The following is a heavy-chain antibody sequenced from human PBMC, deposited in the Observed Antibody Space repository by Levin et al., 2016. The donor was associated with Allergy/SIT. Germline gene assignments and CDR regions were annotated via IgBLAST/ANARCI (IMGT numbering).Heavy chain of an antibody. D-gene: IGHD6-6*01. J-gene: IGHJ6*02. CDR3: ARPLPASHYSSSSYYYYGMDV. Sequence: WIRQPPGKGLEWIGEIYHSGSTNYNPSLKSRVTISVDKSKNQFSLKLSSVTAADTAVYYCARPLPASHYSSSSYYYYGMDVWGQGTTVTVSS. CDR2: IYHSGST. V-gene: IGHV4-4*02.